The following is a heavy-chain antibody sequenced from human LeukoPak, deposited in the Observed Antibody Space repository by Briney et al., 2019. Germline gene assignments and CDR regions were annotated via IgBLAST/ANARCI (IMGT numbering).Heavy chain of an antibody. CDR1: GFTFSDYA. CDR3: AIVRSITILRGVAISDGFDI. D-gene: IGHD3-10*01. J-gene: IGHJ3*02. Sequence: PGGSLRLSCAASGFTFSDYAMAWVRQAPGKGLEWVSSIATSSDSIYYAGSLKGRFTISRDSAKNSLYQHMNSLRPDYAAVYYCAIVRSITILRGVAISDGFDIWGQRTKVTVS. V-gene: IGHV3-21*06. CDR2: IATSSDSI.